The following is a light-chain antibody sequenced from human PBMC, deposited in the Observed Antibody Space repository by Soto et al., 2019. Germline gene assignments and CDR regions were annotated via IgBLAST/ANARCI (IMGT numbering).Light chain of an antibody. J-gene: IGKJ1*01. CDR3: QQYYTTPWT. CDR1: QSVSNN. Sequence: EIVLTQSPATLSVFPGEKATLSCGASQSVSNNLAWYHQKPGQAPRPLIYGASTRATGVPARFSGSGSGTEFTLTISSLQSEDSAIYYCQQYYTTPWTFGQGTKVEIK. V-gene: IGKV3-15*01. CDR2: GAS.